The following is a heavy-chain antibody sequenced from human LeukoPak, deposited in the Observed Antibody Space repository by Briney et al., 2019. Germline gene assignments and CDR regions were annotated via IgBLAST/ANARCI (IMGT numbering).Heavy chain of an antibody. V-gene: IGHV3-21*01. CDR3: VRLRRNSDTSGYYYYYDF. CDR2: ISVRSNYI. CDR1: GYTFSSFS. J-gene: IGHJ4*02. Sequence: GGSLRLSCAASGYTFSSFSINWVRQAPGKGLEWVSSISVRSNYIYYADSVRGRFTTSRDDARDSLYLQMNSLRAEDTAVYYCVRLRRNSDTSGYYYYYDFWGQGTLVTVSS. D-gene: IGHD3-22*01.